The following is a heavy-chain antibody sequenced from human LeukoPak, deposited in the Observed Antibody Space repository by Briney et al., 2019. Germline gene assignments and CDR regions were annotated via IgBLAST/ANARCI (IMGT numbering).Heavy chain of an antibody. J-gene: IGHJ2*01. CDR2: ISSTSSSI. CDR3: AKAGRSRAGSTDSSGWWGPTWYFDL. D-gene: IGHD6-19*01. V-gene: IGHV3-48*04. CDR1: RFTFSSNT. Sequence: GGSLRLSCAASRFTFSSNTMNWVRQAPGRGLEWVSSISSTSSSIYYADSVKGRFTISRDNAKNSLYLQMNSLRAEDTAVYYCAKAGRSRAGSTDSSGWWGPTWYFDLWGRGTLVTVSS.